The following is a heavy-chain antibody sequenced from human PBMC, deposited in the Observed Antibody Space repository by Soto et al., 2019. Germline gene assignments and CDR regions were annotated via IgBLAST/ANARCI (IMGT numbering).Heavy chain of an antibody. V-gene: IGHV4-59*08. Sequence: QVQLQESGPGLVKPSETLSLTCTVSGGSISSYYWSWIRQPPGKGLEWIGYIFYSGSTNYNPSLTSRVTISVATSRNPFSLKLSSVPAADTAVYYCASRYSSGFDYWGQGTLVTVSS. D-gene: IGHD6-19*01. CDR2: IFYSGST. CDR1: GGSISSYY. CDR3: ASRYSSGFDY. J-gene: IGHJ4*02.